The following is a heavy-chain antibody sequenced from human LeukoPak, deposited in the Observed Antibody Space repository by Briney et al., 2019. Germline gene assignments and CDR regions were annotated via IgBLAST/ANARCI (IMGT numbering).Heavy chain of an antibody. Sequence: ASVKVSCKASGYTFTGYYIHWVRQAPGQGLEWMGWINPTSFGTKYEQKFQGRVTMTRDTSISTDYMELSDLRSDDTAVYYCARFRGSGRYSFDLWGREPWSPSPQ. CDR3: ARFRGSGRYSFDL. D-gene: IGHD6-19*01. CDR2: INPTSFGT. V-gene: IGHV1-2*02. J-gene: IGHJ5*02. CDR1: GYTFTGYY.